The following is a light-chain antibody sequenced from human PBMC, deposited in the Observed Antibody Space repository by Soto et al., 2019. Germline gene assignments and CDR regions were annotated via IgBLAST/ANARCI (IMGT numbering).Light chain of an antibody. CDR2: SNN. J-gene: IGLJ1*01. CDR1: SSNIGSNT. V-gene: IGLV1-44*01. CDR3: AAWDDSRYV. Sequence: QSVLTQPPSASGTPGQRVTISCSGSSSNIGSNTVNWYQQLPGTAPKLLIYSNNQRPSGVPDRFYGSKSGTSASLAISGLQSEDEADYYCAAWDDSRYVFGTGTKLTVL.